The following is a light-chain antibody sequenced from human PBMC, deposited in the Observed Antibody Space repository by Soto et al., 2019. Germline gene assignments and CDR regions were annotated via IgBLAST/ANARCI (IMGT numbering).Light chain of an antibody. CDR1: SSNIGSNT. J-gene: IGLJ1*01. V-gene: IGLV1-44*01. CDR2: SNN. Sequence: QSVLTQPPSASGTPGQRVTISCSGSSSNIGSNTVNWYQQLPGTAPKLLIYSNNQRPSGVPDRFSGSKSGTSASLAISGLQSADEADYYCAAWDASLNGYVFGTGPKLTVL. CDR3: AAWDASLNGYV.